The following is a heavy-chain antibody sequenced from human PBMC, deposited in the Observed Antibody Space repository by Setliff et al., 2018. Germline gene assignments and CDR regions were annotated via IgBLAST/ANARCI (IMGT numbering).Heavy chain of an antibody. D-gene: IGHD3-9*01. V-gene: IGHV4-4*07. CDR2: IYISGSA. Sequence: NPSETLSLTCTVSNVSISDYYWTWIRQPAGKGLEWIGRIYISGSANYNPSLKSRVTMSVDTSQNQFSLKLSSVTAADTAVYYCARGLAILTGIDCWGQGTLVTVSS. CDR1: NVSISDYY. J-gene: IGHJ4*02. CDR3: ARGLAILTGIDC.